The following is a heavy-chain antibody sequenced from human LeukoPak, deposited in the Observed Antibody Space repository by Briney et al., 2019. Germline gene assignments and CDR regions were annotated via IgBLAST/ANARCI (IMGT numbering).Heavy chain of an antibody. J-gene: IGHJ4*02. CDR1: GFTFSTSW. V-gene: IGHV3-74*01. Sequence: PGGSLRLSCATSGFTFSTSWMHWVRQAPGKGLVWVSRINTDGNTRDYADPVKGRFTISRDNAKNTLYLQMNSLRAEDTAVYYCVRDMGYYDKVWGQGTLVTVSS. CDR3: VRDMGYYDKV. D-gene: IGHD3-22*01. CDR2: INTDGNTR.